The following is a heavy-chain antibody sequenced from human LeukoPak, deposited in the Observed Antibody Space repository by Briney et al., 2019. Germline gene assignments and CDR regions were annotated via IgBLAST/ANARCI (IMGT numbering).Heavy chain of an antibody. CDR3: AATYYYDGSGDY. D-gene: IGHD3-22*01. CDR1: GFTFSTYG. J-gene: IGHJ4*02. CDR2: ISSTGSNI. V-gene: IGHV3-48*03. Sequence: PGGSLRLSCAASGFTFSTYGVNWVRQAPGKGLEWVSYISSTGSNIYYADSVKGRFTISRDNAKNSLYLLMNSLRTEDTAVYYCAATYYYDGSGDYWGQGTLVTVSS.